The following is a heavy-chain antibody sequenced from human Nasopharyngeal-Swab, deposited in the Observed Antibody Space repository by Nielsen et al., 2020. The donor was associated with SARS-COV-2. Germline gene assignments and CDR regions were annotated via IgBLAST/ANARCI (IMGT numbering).Heavy chain of an antibody. V-gene: IGHV3-43*02. Sequence: GESLKISCAASGFTISSNGMNWVRQAPGKGLEWVSLITGGGIITYYADSVKGRFTISRDNSKNSLYLQMNSLTTEDAALYYCAKGGWELLNWFDPWGQGTLVTVSS. CDR3: AKGGWELLNWFDP. D-gene: IGHD1-26*01. CDR1: GFTISSNG. J-gene: IGHJ5*02. CDR2: ITGGGIIT.